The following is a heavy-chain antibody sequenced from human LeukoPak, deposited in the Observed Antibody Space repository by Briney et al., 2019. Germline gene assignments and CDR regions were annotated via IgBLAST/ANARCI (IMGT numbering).Heavy chain of an antibody. D-gene: IGHD3/OR15-3a*01. CDR1: GFTFGDTW. Sequence: GGSLRLSCAASGFTFGDTWMNWVRQVPGQGLEWVANIKQDGSEKFYVASGKGRFTISRDNGKSSLYLQMNSLRAEDTALYYCATSYDMGWLIGYWGQGTLVTVSS. V-gene: IGHV3-7*03. J-gene: IGHJ4*02. CDR2: IKQDGSEK. CDR3: ATSYDMGWLIGY.